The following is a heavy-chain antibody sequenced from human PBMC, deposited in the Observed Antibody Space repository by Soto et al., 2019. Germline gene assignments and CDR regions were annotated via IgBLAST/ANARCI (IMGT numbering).Heavy chain of an antibody. CDR1: SASIISEQR. V-gene: IGHV4-4*02. D-gene: IGHD6-19*01. CDR2: IHHSGST. CDR3: ARSFGWYAIDQ. J-gene: IGHJ4*02. Sequence: QRQLQESGPGLVKPSETVSLTCAVSSASIISEQRWSWVRQPPGKGLEWIGEIHHSGSTNNNPSLRSRVTMSVDKSKNQFSLNLNSVTAADTAVYYCARSFGWYAIDQWGQGTLVIVSS.